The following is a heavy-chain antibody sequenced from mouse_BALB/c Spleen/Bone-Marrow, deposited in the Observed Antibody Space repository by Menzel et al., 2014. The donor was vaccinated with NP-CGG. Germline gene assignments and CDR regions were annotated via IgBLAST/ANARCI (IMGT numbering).Heavy chain of an antibody. CDR2: IDPANGNT. CDR1: GFNIKDTY. CDR3: ARYYYGYFFDY. J-gene: IGHJ2*01. V-gene: IGHV14-3*02. D-gene: IGHD1-2*01. Sequence: VQLQQSGAELVKPGASVKLSCTASGFNIKDTYMHWVKQRPEQGLEWIGRIDPANGNTKYDPKFQGKATITADTSSNTAYLQLSSLTSEDTAVYYCARYYYGYFFDYWVQGPPLTASS.